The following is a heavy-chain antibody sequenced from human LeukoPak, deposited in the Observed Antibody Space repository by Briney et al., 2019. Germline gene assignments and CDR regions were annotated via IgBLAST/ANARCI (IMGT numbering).Heavy chain of an antibody. J-gene: IGHJ4*02. Sequence: ASVKVSCKASGYTFTIYYMHWVRQAPGQGLEWMAIINLSGGSTSYAQKFQGRVTMTRDTSTTTVYMELSSLRSEDTAVYYCARGTSSWTFDYWGQGTLVTVSS. CDR1: GYTFTIYY. V-gene: IGHV1-46*01. D-gene: IGHD6-13*01. CDR2: INLSGGST. CDR3: ARGTSSWTFDY.